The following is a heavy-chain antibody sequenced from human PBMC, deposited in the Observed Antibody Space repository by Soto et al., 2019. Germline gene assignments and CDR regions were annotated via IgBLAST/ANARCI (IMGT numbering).Heavy chain of an antibody. D-gene: IGHD2-21*02. V-gene: IGHV3-21*06. CDR1: GFTFTRYS. J-gene: IGHJ4*02. CDR3: ARQSEGVTSKCDC. CDR2: ISSTTNYI. Sequence: PGGSLRLSCAASGFTFTRYSMNWVRQAPGKGLEWVSSISSTTNYIYYGDSMKGRFTISREXXKNSLYLEMNSLRAEDTAVYYCARQSEGVTSKCDCWGQGTLVTVSS.